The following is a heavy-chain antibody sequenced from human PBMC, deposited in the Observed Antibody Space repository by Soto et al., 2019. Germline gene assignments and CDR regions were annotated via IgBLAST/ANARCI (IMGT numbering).Heavy chain of an antibody. CDR2: IKAIAYGGTT. J-gene: IGHJ1*01. V-gene: IGHV3-15*01. CDR1: SFTFHYAW. Sequence: GGSLRLSCVASSFTFHYAWMSWVRQSPGKGLEWVGRIKAIAYGGTTDYAAPVKGRFTISRDDSRNTLFLEMDSLRTEDTARYFCVTDDTSGYYFQYWGQGTLVTVSS. CDR3: VTDDTSGYYFQY. D-gene: IGHD3-22*01.